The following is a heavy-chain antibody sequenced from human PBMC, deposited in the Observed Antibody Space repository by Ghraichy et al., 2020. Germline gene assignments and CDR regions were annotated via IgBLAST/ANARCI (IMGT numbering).Heavy chain of an antibody. CDR1: GGSISSYY. CDR3: AREARLGPIDY. V-gene: IGHV4-59*01. J-gene: IGHJ4*02. Sequence: SETLSLTCTVSGGSISSYYWSWIRQPPGKGLEWIGYIYYSGSTNYNPSLKSRVTISVDTSKNQFSLKLSSVTAADTAVYYCAREARLGPIDYWGQGTLVTVSS. CDR2: IYYSGST. D-gene: IGHD3-16*01.